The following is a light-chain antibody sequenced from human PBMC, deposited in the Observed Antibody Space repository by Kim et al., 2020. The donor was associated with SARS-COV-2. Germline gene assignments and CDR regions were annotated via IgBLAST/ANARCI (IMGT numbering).Light chain of an antibody. CDR2: DAS. V-gene: IGKV1-39*01. Sequence: ASVRDRVTITCRASHSVINYLSWYQQKPGKAPKLLIYDASSLQSGVPARFTGSGSGTDFTLPISSLQPEDFAAYYCQQSYSTPITFGQGTRLEIK. CDR3: QQSYSTPIT. CDR1: HSVINY. J-gene: IGKJ5*01.